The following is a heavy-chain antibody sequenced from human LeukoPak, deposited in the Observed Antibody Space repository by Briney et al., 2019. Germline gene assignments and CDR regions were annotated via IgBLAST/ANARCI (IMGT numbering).Heavy chain of an antibody. CDR1: GFTFGSHL. J-gene: IGHJ6*02. V-gene: IGHV3-7*01. D-gene: IGHD6-25*01. CDR3: ARVSGVYYYYYGMDV. CDR2: IKKDGSEK. Sequence: GGSLRLSCATSGFTFGSHLMSWVRQAPGKGLEWVANIKKDGSEKYYVDSVKGQFTISRDNANNSLYLQINSLRAEDTAVYYCARVSGVYYYYYGMDVWGQGTTVTVSS.